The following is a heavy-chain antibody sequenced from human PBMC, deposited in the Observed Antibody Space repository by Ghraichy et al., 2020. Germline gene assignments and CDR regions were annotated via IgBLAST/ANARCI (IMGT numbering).Heavy chain of an antibody. CDR2: ISSSSSYI. D-gene: IGHD6-6*01. Sequence: GGSLRLSCAASGFTFSSYSMNWVRQAPGKGLEWVSSISSSSSYIYYADSVKGRFTISRDNAKNSLYLQMNSLRAEDTAVYYCARDRQSFDRYYYYYGMDVWGQGTTVTVSS. J-gene: IGHJ6*02. CDR1: GFTFSSYS. V-gene: IGHV3-21*01. CDR3: ARDRQSFDRYYYYYGMDV.